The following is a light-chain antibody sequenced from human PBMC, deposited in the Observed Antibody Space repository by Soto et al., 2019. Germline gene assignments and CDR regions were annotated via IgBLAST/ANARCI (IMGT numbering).Light chain of an antibody. J-gene: IGLJ1*01. V-gene: IGLV2-23*02. Sequence: QSALTQPASVSGSPGQSIAISCSGASSDIGSYNFVSWYQQHPGKAPKLMISEVNKRPSGISHRFSGSKSGNTASLTISGLQAEDEADYYCCSFAGSGTGVFGTGTKLTVL. CDR3: CSFAGSGTGV. CDR2: EVN. CDR1: SSDIGSYNF.